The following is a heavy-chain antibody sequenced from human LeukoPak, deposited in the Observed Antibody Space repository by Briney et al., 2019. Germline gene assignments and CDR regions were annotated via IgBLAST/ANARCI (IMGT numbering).Heavy chain of an antibody. V-gene: IGHV3-23*01. CDR3: AKGFVRVYVDYFDY. CDR1: GFTFNSYA. Sequence: GGSLRLSCAASGFTFNSYAMTWVRQAPGKGLEWVSAFDGDGSSTHYADSVKGRFTISRDNSKNTLYLQMNSLRAEDTAVYYCAKGFVRVYVDYFDYWGQGTLVTVSS. D-gene: IGHD2-8*01. CDR2: FDGDGSST. J-gene: IGHJ4*02.